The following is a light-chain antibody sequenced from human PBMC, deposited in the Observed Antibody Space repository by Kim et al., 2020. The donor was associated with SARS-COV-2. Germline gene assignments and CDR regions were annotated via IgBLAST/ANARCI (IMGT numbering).Light chain of an antibody. CDR3: QVWDSSGDHYV. CDR1: NIGSKS. CDR2: YDS. V-gene: IGLV3-21*04. Sequence: APGKTARITCGGNNIGSKSVHWYQQQPGQAPVLVIYYDSDRPSGIPERFSGSNSGNTATLTISRVEAGDEADYYCQVWDSSGDHYVFGTGTKVTVL. J-gene: IGLJ1*01.